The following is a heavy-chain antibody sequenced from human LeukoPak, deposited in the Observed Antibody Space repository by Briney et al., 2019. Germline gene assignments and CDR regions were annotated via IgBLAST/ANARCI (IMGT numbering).Heavy chain of an antibody. D-gene: IGHD6-13*01. V-gene: IGHV4-4*02. J-gene: IGHJ6*03. Sequence: SETLSLTCAVSGGSISSSNWWSWVRQPPGKGLEWIGEIYHSGSTNYNPSLKSRVTISVDKSKNQFSLKLSSVTAADTAVYYCARDSPPAAGIRMWSYYYYYMDVWGKGTTVTISS. CDR3: ARDSPPAAGIRMWSYYYYYMDV. CDR2: IYHSGST. CDR1: GGSISSSNW.